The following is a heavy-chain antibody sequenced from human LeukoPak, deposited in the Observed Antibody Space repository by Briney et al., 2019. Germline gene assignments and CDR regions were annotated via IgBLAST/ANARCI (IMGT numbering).Heavy chain of an antibody. J-gene: IGHJ4*02. V-gene: IGHV1-2*04. CDR1: GYTFTGYY. Sequence: ASVKVSCKASGYTFTGYYMHWVRQAPGQGLEWLGWINHNNGGTNYAQKFQVWVSMTRDTSISTAYMELSRLRSDDTAVYYCARGRVVGRGYYFDDWCQGTLVTVSS. CDR2: INHNNGGT. CDR3: ARGRVVGRGYYFDD. D-gene: IGHD2-15*01.